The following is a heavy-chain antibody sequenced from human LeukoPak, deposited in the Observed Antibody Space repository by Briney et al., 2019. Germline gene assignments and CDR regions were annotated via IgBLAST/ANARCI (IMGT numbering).Heavy chain of an antibody. Sequence: GGSLRLSCTASGFAFSGSAVHWVRQSSEKGLEWVGHIDKESQFYATATAYAASVEGRFTISRDDSKNTAYLQMNSLRDEDTAVYYCARDGGGGYNQIDFWGQGTLVTVSS. J-gene: IGHJ4*02. CDR1: GFAFSGSA. D-gene: IGHD5-24*01. V-gene: IGHV3-73*01. CDR2: IDKESQFYATAT. CDR3: ARDGGGGYNQIDF.